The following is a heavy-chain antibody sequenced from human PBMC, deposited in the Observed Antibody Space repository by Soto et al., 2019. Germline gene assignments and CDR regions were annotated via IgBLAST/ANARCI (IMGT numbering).Heavy chain of an antibody. CDR2: IYYLGST. J-gene: IGHJ4*02. Sequence: TSETLSLTCTVSGGPISSYYWSWIRQSPGKGLEWIGYIYYLGSTDYNPSLKSRVTISVDTSKRQFSLRLTSVTAADTAVYYCARDGYDGSGSPYPAYWGPGTQVTVSS. CDR3: ARDGYDGSGSPYPAY. V-gene: IGHV4-59*01. D-gene: IGHD3-10*01. CDR1: GGPISSYY.